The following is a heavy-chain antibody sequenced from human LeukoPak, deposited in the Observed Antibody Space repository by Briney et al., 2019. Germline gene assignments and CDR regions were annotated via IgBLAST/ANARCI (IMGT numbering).Heavy chain of an antibody. CDR1: GYTFTGYY. CDR2: INPNSGGT. J-gene: IGHJ4*02. Sequence: ASVKVSCKASGYTFTGYYMHWVRQAPGQGLEWMGWINPNSGGTNYAQKFQGRVTMTRDTSISTAYMELSRLRSDDTAVYYCARGGGHYGYGYGRYAFDYGGQGTLVPVSS. D-gene: IGHD5-18*01. V-gene: IGHV1-2*02. CDR3: ARGGGHYGYGYGRYAFDY.